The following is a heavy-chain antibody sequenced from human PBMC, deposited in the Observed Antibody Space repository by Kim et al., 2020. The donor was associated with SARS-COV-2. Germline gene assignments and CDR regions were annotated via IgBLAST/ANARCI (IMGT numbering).Heavy chain of an antibody. CDR2: IIPNSATT. V-gene: IGHV1-69*06. D-gene: IGHD4-17*01. Sequence: SVKVSCKASGGIFGGYSVTWVRQAPGQGLEYMGGIIPNSATTNYAQNFQGRITIAADKSTTTAYMELTSLKPEDTAVYFCAKVLFTLTRGHFYHYGMDVWGQGTTVTVSS. CDR1: GGIFGGYS. J-gene: IGHJ6*02. CDR3: AKVLFTLTRGHFYHYGMDV.